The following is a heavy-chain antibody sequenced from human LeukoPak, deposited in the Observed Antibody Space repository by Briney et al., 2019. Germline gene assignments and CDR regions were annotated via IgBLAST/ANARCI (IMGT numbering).Heavy chain of an antibody. CDR1: GYTFTSYD. CDR3: ARAAYGDYAFDF. D-gene: IGHD4-17*01. Sequence: ASVKVSCKXSGYTFTSYDINWVRRATGQGLEWRGWVRPNSDNTGYAQKLQGRVTITRNPYISTDYKELSSLRSEDTAVYYCARAAYGDYAFDFWGQGTLVTVSS. J-gene: IGHJ4*02. CDR2: VRPNSDNT. V-gene: IGHV1-8*03.